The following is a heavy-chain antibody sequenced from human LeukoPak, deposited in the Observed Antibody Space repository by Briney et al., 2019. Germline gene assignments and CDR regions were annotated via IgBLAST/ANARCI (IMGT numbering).Heavy chain of an antibody. CDR2: IIPILGIA. J-gene: IGHJ3*02. Sequence: ASVKVSCKASGGTFSSYAISWVRQAPGQGLEWMGRIIPILGIANYAQKFQSRVTITADKSTSTAYMELSSLRSEDTAVYYCARAHYGSGSYSIRGAFDIWGQGTMVTVSS. D-gene: IGHD3-10*01. V-gene: IGHV1-69*04. CDR1: GGTFSSYA. CDR3: ARAHYGSGSYSIRGAFDI.